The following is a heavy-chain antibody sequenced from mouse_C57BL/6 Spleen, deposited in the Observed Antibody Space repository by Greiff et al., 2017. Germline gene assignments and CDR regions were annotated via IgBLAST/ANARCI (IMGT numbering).Heavy chain of an antibody. J-gene: IGHJ4*01. V-gene: IGHV5-17*01. D-gene: IGHD2-1*01. Sequence: EVQGVESGGGLVKPGGSLKLSCAASGFTFSDYGMHWVRQAPEKGLEWVAYISSGSSTIYYADTVKGRFTISRDNAKNTLFLQMTGLRSEDTAMYYGARKADYYDYDAMDYWGQGTSVTVSS. CDR2: ISSGSSTI. CDR1: GFTFSDYG. CDR3: ARKADYYDYDAMDY.